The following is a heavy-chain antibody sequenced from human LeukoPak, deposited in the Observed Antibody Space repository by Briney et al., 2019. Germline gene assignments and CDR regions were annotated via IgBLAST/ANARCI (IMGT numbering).Heavy chain of an antibody. V-gene: IGHV4-59*01. CDR1: GGSISNYY. CDR3: ARGESWSGYYFDY. J-gene: IGHJ4*02. CDR2: IYYTGST. D-gene: IGHD3-3*01. Sequence: SEALSLTCSISGGSISNYYWTWIRQSPGKGLEWIGYIYYTGSTNYNPSLKSRVTISVDTSKNQFSLKLSSVTTADTAVYYCARGESWSGYYFDYWGQGTLVTVSP.